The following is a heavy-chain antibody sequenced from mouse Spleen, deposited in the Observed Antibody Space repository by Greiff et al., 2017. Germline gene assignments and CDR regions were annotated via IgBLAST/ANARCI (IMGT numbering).Heavy chain of an antibody. CDR3: ARRRITTATFPFYAMDY. D-gene: IGHD1-2*01. J-gene: IGHJ4*01. CDR1: GYTFTDYY. CDR2: INPYNGGT. V-gene: IGHV1-19*01. Sequence: EVKLMESGPVLVKPGASVKMSCKASGYTFTDYYMNWVKQSHGKSLEWIGVINPYNGGTSYNQKFKGKATLTVDKSSSTAYMELNSLTSEDSAVYYCARRRITTATFPFYAMDYWGQGTSVTVSS.